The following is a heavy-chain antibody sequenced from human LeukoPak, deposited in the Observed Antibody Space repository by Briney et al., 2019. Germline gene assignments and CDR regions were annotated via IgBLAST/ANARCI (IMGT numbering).Heavy chain of an antibody. CDR3: ARSDPPAHLSGSYFDFDY. V-gene: IGHV1-18*01. Sequence: ASVKVSCKASGYTFTSYGISWVRQAPGQGLEWMGWISAYNGNTNYAQKLQGRVTMTTDTSTSTAYMELRSLRSDDTAVYYCARSDPPAHLSGSYFDFDYWGQGTLVTVSS. J-gene: IGHJ4*02. D-gene: IGHD1-26*01. CDR1: GYTFTSYG. CDR2: ISAYNGNT.